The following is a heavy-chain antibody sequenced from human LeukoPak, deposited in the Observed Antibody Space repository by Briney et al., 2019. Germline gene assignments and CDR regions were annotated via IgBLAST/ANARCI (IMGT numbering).Heavy chain of an antibody. CDR1: GFTFDDYG. J-gene: IGHJ4*02. D-gene: IGHD2-15*01. Sequence: PGGSPRLSCATSGFTFDDYGMSWVRHAPGKGLGWVSGINWTGGSTGYGDSVKGRFTISRDIAKNSLYLQMNSLRVEDTALYYCARQRGGAFDYWGQGTLVTVSS. CDR3: ARQRGGAFDY. V-gene: IGHV3-20*04. CDR2: INWTGGST.